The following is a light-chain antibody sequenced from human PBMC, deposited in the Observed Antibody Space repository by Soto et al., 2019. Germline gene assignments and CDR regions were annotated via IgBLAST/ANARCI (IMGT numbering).Light chain of an antibody. J-gene: IGLJ1*01. CDR3: QSYDSSLSGYV. CDR1: SSNIGAGYD. Sequence: QSVLKQPPAVSGAPGQRVTISCTGSSSNIGAGYDVHWYQQLPGTAPKLLMYGNTNRPSGVPDRFSGSKSGTSASLAITGLQAEDEADYYCQSYDSSLSGYVFGTGTKVTVL. CDR2: GNT. V-gene: IGLV1-40*01.